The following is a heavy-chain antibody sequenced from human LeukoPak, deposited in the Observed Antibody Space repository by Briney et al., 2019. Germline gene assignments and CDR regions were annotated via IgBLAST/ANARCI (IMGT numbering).Heavy chain of an antibody. CDR1: GGSIRSYD. D-gene: IGHD3-22*01. Sequence: SETLSLTCTVSGGSIRSYDWSWIRQPPGKGLEWIGDIYYSGGTNYNPSVKSRVTISVDTSKKQFSLKLSSVTAADMAIYYCARVRPYYYDTSSSYYFDYWGQGTLVTVSS. J-gene: IGHJ4*02. CDR3: ARVRPYYYDTSSSYYFDY. V-gene: IGHV4-59*01. CDR2: IYYSGGT.